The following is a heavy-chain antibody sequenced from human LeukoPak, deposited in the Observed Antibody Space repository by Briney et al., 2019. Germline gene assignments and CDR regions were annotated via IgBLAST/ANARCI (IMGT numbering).Heavy chain of an antibody. CDR3: ARDGTYLVGATTYATFDY. CDR2: ISYDGSNK. V-gene: IGHV3-30-3*01. CDR1: GFTFSSYA. D-gene: IGHD1-26*01. Sequence: PGRSLRLSCAASGFTFSSYAMHWVRQAPGKGLEWVAVISYDGSNKYCADSVKGRFTISRDNSKNTLYLQMNSLRAEDTAVYYCARDGTYLVGATTYATFDYWGQGTLVTVSS. J-gene: IGHJ4*02.